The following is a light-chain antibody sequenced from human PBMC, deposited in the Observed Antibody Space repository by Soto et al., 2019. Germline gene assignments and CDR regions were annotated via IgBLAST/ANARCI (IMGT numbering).Light chain of an antibody. J-gene: IGKJ2*01. V-gene: IGKV1-39*01. CDR1: QRITTY. CDR3: QQTYTAPHT. Sequence: IHMTQSPSSLSASVGDRVTITCRASQRITTYLNWYQQKPGEAPKLLISTSGTLQRGVPSRFTGSGSGTDFTLTITGLQPADCATYFCQQTYTAPHTFGQGTKLEIK. CDR2: TSG.